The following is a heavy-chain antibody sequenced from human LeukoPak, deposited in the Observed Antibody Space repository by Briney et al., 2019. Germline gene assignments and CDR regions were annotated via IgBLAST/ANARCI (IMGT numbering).Heavy chain of an antibody. J-gene: IGHJ4*02. CDR3: ATFLRPLKGFDY. Sequence: GASVTVSCKVSGYTLTELSMHWVRQAPGKGLEWMGGFDPEDGETIYAQKFQGRVTMTEDTSTDTAYMELSSLRSEDTAVYYCATFLRPLKGFDYWGQGTLVTVSS. V-gene: IGHV1-24*01. CDR2: FDPEDGET. CDR1: GYTLTELS. D-gene: IGHD2-8*01.